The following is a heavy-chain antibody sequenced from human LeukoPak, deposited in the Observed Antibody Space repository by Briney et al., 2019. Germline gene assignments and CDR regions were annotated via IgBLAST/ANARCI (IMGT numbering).Heavy chain of an antibody. Sequence: SETLSLTCTVSGGSISSSSYYWGWIRQPPGKGLEWIGSIYYSGSTYYNPSLRSRVTISVDTSKNQFSLKLSSVTAADTAVYYCARGGYSYGYRDWFDPWGQGTLVTVSS. CDR1: GGSISSSSYY. D-gene: IGHD5-18*01. V-gene: IGHV4-39*01. CDR2: IYYSGST. CDR3: ARGGYSYGYRDWFDP. J-gene: IGHJ5*02.